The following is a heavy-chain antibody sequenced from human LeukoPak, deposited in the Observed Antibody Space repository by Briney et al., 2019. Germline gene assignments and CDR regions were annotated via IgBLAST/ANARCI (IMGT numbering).Heavy chain of an antibody. Sequence: SETLSLTCTVSGGSIRSSYYYWGWIRQPPGKGLEWIGEINHSGSTNYNPSLKSRVTISVDTSKNQFSLKLSSVTAADTAVYYCARGSRSLGRVDLWGRGTLVTVSS. CDR3: ARGSRSLGRVDL. CDR2: INHSGST. J-gene: IGHJ2*01. CDR1: GGSIRSSYYY. V-gene: IGHV4-39*07.